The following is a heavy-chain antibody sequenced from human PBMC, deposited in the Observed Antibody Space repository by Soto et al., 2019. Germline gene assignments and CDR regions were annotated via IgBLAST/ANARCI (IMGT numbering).Heavy chain of an antibody. V-gene: IGHV6-1*01. J-gene: IGHJ6*03. CDR1: GDSVSSNSAG. CDR2: TYYKSKWFN. CDR3: ARGSWDDVSGHYYMDV. D-gene: IGHD5-12*01. Sequence: QVQLQLSGPGLMKPSQTLSLTCAISGDSVSSNSAGWNWVRQTPSRGLEWLGRTYYKSKWFNNYAVSVKSRITINSDTSQKQFSLQLDSVTPEDTAVYYCARGSWDDVSGHYYMDVWGKGTTVTVSS.